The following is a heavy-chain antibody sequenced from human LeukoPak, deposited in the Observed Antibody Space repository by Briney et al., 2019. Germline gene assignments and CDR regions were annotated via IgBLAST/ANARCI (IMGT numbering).Heavy chain of an antibody. CDR3: ARVRVGATPASDY. Sequence: SETLPLTCAVYGGSFSGYYWSWIRQPPGKGLEWIGEINHSGSTNYNPSLKSRVTISVDTSKNQFSLKLSSVTAADTAVYYCARVRVGATPASDYWGQGTLVTVSS. D-gene: IGHD1-26*01. CDR1: GGSFSGYY. J-gene: IGHJ4*02. V-gene: IGHV4-34*01. CDR2: INHSGST.